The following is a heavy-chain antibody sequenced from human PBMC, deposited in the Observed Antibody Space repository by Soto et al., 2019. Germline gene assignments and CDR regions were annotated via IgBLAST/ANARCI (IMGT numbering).Heavy chain of an antibody. J-gene: IGHJ4*02. Sequence: GASVKVSCTASGYTFTAYEMHWVRQAPGQGLEWMGGIIPVFGTTNYAQKFQGRLTITADDFTSTVYMELSRLRYEDTAVYYCARENGVAVATILYYFDYWGPGTLVTVSS. D-gene: IGHD5-12*01. CDR3: ARENGVAVATILYYFDY. CDR2: IIPVFGTT. V-gene: IGHV1-69*13. CDR1: GYTFTAYE.